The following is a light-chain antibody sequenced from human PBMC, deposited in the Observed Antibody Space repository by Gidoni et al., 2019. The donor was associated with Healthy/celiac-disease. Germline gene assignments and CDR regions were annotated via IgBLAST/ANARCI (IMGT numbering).Light chain of an antibody. V-gene: IGKV3-11*01. CDR3: QQRSNWPPWT. Sequence: EIVLTHSPATLSLSPGERATLSSRASQSVSSYLAWYQQKPGQAPRLLIYDASNRATGIPARFSGSGSGTDFTLTISSLEPEDFAVYYCQQRSNWPPWTFGQGTKVEIK. CDR2: DAS. CDR1: QSVSSY. J-gene: IGKJ1*01.